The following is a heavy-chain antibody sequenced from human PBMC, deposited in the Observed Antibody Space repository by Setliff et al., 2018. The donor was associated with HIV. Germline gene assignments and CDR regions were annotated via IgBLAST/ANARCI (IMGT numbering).Heavy chain of an antibody. CDR2: ISHSGGTI. Sequence: VGSLRLSCAASGFTLSDHHMNWIRRAPGKGLEWVSYISHSGGTIKYADFVRGRFTISRDIAKSSLYLQMDSLSAEDTAVYYCTSGALLPTVDYWGRGTLVTVSS. CDR1: GFTLSDHH. D-gene: IGHD2-2*01. J-gene: IGHJ4*02. V-gene: IGHV3-11*01. CDR3: TSGALLPTVDY.